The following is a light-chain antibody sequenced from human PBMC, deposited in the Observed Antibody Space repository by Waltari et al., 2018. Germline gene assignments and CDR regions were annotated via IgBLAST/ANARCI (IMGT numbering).Light chain of an antibody. J-gene: IGKJ4*01. Sequence: DIQMTQSPSTLSASVGDRVTITCRASQSISNWLAWYQQKPGKAPKLLIYKASTLESGGPSRFSCSGSGTEFTLTISSLQPDDFATYYCQQYNSYSLLTFGGGTKVEIK. CDR1: QSISNW. CDR2: KAS. V-gene: IGKV1-5*03. CDR3: QQYNSYSLLT.